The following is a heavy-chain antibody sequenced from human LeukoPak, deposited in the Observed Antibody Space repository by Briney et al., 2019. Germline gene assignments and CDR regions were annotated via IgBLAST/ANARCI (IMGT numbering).Heavy chain of an antibody. V-gene: IGHV1-46*01. Sequence: AASVKVSCKASGYIFTSYYMHWVRQAPGEGLEWMGIINPTGGSTSYAQKFQGRVTMTRDTSTSTVYMELSSLRSEDTAVYYCARDHYHKIRSVMVTAPDYWGQGTLVIVSS. J-gene: IGHJ4*02. D-gene: IGHD2-21*02. CDR3: ARDHYHKIRSVMVTAPDY. CDR2: INPTGGST. CDR1: GYIFTSYY.